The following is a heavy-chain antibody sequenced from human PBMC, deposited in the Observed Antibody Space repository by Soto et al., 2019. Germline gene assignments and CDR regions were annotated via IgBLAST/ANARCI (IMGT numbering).Heavy chain of an antibody. J-gene: IGHJ4*02. Sequence: VQLVESGGGLVKPGGSLRLSCAASGFTFSDYYMSWIRQAPGEGLEWVSHISSSRSHTNYADSVKGRFTISRDNAKNAKNLQMNRLNDVGEAGYYGESAVRWFGADGWGQGTLVTVSS. CDR3: ESAVRWFGADG. V-gene: IGHV3-11*05. CDR1: GFTFSDYY. CDR2: ISSSRSHT. D-gene: IGHD3-10*01.